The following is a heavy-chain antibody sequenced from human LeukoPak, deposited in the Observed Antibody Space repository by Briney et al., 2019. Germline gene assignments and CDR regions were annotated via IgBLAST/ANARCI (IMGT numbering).Heavy chain of an antibody. V-gene: IGHV4-34*01. J-gene: IGHJ4*02. D-gene: IGHD3-3*01. CDR1: GGSFSGYF. CDR3: ARLETGADFDY. CDR2: INHSGST. Sequence: SATMSITCAVYGGSFSGYFWGRMRQPPGKGQKWIGEINHSGSTNYNPSLKRRVTISVDTSKNQSSLKLSSVTAADTAVYYCARLETGADFDYWGQGTLVTVSS.